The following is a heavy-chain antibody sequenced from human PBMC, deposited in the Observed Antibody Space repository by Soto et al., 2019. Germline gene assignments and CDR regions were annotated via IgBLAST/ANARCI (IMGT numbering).Heavy chain of an antibody. D-gene: IGHD3-16*01. CDR3: ARDIVFGGTYGMDV. CDR2: IIAIFGTA. CDR1: GGTFSRYA. Sequence: QVQLVQSGAEVKKPGSSVKVSCKASGGTFSRYAISWVRQAPGQGLEWMGGIIAIFGTANYAQKFQGRVAITADESTSTAYMELSSLTSEDTAVYYCARDIVFGGTYGMDVWGQGTTVTVSS. J-gene: IGHJ6*02. V-gene: IGHV1-69*12.